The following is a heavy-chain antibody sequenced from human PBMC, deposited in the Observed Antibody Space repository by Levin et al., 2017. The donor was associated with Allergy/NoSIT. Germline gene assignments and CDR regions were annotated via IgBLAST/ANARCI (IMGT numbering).Heavy chain of an antibody. D-gene: IGHD4-23*01. CDR2: ISYTGSNK. Sequence: PGGSLRLSCAASGFTFNSYAMHWVRQAPGRGLEWVALISYTGSNKYYADSVKGRFTISRDNSKNTLYLQMNSLRAEDTAVYYCARDSRVADYGGTLDFWGRGTLVTVSS. CDR3: ARDSRVADYGGTLDF. J-gene: IGHJ4*02. CDR1: GFTFNSYA. V-gene: IGHV3-30-3*01.